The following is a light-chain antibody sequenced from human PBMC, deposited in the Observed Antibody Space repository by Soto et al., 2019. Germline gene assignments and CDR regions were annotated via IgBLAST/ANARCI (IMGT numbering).Light chain of an antibody. J-gene: IGLJ2*01. CDR2: DVF. V-gene: IGLV2-8*01. Sequence: QSALTQPPSASGSPGQSVTISCTGTSRDIGGYDFVSWYQQHPVKAPKLMIYDVFKRPSGVPDRFSGSKSGNTASLTVSGLQADDEADYYCSSYGGSNNLLFGGGTKVTVL. CDR3: SSYGGSNNLL. CDR1: SRDIGGYDF.